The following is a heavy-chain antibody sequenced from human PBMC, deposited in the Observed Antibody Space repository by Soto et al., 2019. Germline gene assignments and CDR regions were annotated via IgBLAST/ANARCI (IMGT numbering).Heavy chain of an antibody. CDR1: GGSFSGYY. J-gene: IGHJ5*02. CDR3: ARVIAATDTISVWFDP. Sequence: ASETLSLTCAVYGGSFSGYYWSWIRQPPGKGLEWIGEINHSGSTNYNPSLKSRVTISVDTSKNQFSLKLSSVTAADTAVYYCARVIAATDTISVWFDPWGKRTLVTVSS. D-gene: IGHD6-13*01. V-gene: IGHV4-34*01. CDR2: INHSGST.